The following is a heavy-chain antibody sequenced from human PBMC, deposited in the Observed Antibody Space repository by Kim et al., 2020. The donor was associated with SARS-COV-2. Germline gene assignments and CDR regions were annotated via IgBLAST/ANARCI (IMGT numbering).Heavy chain of an antibody. Sequence: SQTLSLTCVISGDNVSGDSVAWNWIRQSPSRGLEWLGRTYYRSKWYNDYAVSVKGRITISPDTSKNQLSLLVNSVTPEDTAVYYCARDHQYSVDYWGQGTLVTVSS. V-gene: IGHV6-1*01. CDR1: GDNVSGDSVA. CDR2: TYYRSKWYN. J-gene: IGHJ4*02. D-gene: IGHD4-4*01. CDR3: ARDHQYSVDY.